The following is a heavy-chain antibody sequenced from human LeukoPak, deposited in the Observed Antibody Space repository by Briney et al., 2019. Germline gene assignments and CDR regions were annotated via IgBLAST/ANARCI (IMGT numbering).Heavy chain of an antibody. D-gene: IGHD2-21*01. J-gene: IGHJ3*02. CDR3: ARDGLVNNAFDI. V-gene: IGHV1-69*04. CDR1: GGTFSSYA. CDR2: IIPILGIA. Sequence: SVKVSCKASGGTFSSYAISWVRQAPGQGLEWMGRIIPILGIANYAQKFQGRVTITADKSTSTAYMELSSLRSEDTAVYYCARDGLVNNAFDIWGQGTMVTVSS.